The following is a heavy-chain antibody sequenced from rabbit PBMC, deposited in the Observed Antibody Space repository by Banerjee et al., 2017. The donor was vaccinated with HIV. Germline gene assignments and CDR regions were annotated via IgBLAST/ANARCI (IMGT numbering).Heavy chain of an antibody. D-gene: IGHD6-1*01. CDR2: IYGGSSGTT. V-gene: IGHV1S40*01. Sequence: QAMEESGGGLVKPGASLTLTCTASGFTISSGHAMCWARQAPGKGLEWIACIYGGSSGTTYYSSWARGRFTISKASSTTMTLQMTSPTAADTATYFCGRAGVGWTVYGCAMNLWGPGTLVTVS. CDR1: GFTISSGHA. J-gene: IGHJ6*01. CDR3: GRAGVGWTVYGCAMNL.